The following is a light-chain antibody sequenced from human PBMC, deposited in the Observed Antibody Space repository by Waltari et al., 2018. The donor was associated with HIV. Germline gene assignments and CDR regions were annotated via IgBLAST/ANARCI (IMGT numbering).Light chain of an antibody. CDR1: QSLKHTDGKTY. J-gene: IGKJ2*01. Sequence: EIVMTQTPSSLSVTPGQPASFSCHSRQSLKHTDGKTYLYWYLQRPGQSPQVLIYEVSKRYAEVPDRFSGSGSGTHFTLKIARVEAEDVGSYYCMQSLHLLYTFGQGTKLEIK. CDR2: EVS. CDR3: MQSLHLLYT. V-gene: IGKV2D-29*02.